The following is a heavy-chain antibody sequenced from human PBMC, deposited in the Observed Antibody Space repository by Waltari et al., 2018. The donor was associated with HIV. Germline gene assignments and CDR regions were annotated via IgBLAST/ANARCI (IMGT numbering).Heavy chain of an antibody. D-gene: IGHD5-18*01. CDR3: AKRPGDIAMVTFPDDHGMNV. Sequence: QVQLVESGGGVVQPGRSLRLSWAVYVFTFSRYGIHWVSQAPGKELEWVAVISHDGVHKYYADSVKGRFTISRDNSKDTLFLQIDSLRAEDTAVYYCAKRPGDIAMVTFPDDHGMNVWGQGTTVTVSS. CDR1: VFTFSRYG. J-gene: IGHJ6*02. CDR2: ISHDGVHK. V-gene: IGHV3-30*18.